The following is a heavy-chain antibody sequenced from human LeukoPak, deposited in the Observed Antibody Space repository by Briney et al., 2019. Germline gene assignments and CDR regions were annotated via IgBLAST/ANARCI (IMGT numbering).Heavy chain of an antibody. J-gene: IGHJ3*02. CDR1: GGSINSLY. CDR3: ARQDATTAWLFDI. D-gene: IGHD4-17*01. CDR2: IYYSGST. V-gene: IGHV4-59*08. Sequence: SETLSLTCSVSGGSINSLYWTWIRQNAGKGLEWIGYIYYSGSTNYNPSLKSRVTISVDTSKNQFSLKLSSVTAADTAVYYCARQDATTAWLFDIWGQGTMVTVSS.